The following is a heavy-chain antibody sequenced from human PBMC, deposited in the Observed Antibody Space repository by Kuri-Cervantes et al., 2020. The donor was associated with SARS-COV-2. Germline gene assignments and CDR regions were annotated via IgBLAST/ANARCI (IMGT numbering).Heavy chain of an antibody. CDR3: VRHPSVSSPHYYYNYMDL. CDR1: GGSISSSSYY. D-gene: IGHD3-10*01. CDR2: IENNGNP. V-gene: IGHV4-39*01. Sequence: SETLSLTCTVSGGSISSSSYYWGWIRPPPGKGLEWIGTIENNGNPYYNPSLKSRVTMSVDTYKNQFSLKLTSVTAADTAVFYCVRHPSVSSPHYYYNYMDLCGKGITVVASS. J-gene: IGHJ6*03.